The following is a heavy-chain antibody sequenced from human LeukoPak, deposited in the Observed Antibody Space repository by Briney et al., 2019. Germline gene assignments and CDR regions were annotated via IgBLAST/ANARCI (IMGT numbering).Heavy chain of an antibody. D-gene: IGHD2-15*01. CDR3: ARHWSHSVAQFGRSYWFDP. CDR2: MDTSGHT. CDR1: GGSISSYY. V-gene: IGHV4-4*07. J-gene: IGHJ5*02. Sequence: KTSETLSLTCTVSGGSISSYYWSWIRQPPGKGLEWIGHMDTSGHTNYNSSLMSRVTMSVDTSKNQFSLRLTSVTAADTAVYYCARHWSHSVAQFGRSYWFDPWGQGTLVTVSS.